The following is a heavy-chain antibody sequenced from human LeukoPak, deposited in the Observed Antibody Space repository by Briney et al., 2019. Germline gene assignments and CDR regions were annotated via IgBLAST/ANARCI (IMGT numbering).Heavy chain of an antibody. CDR3: AKGMGPTKGDSYDS. CDR2: ISGTGHNT. J-gene: IGHJ4*02. V-gene: IGHV3-23*01. CDR1: GFTFSSHS. D-gene: IGHD1-26*01. Sequence: PGGSLRLSCAASGFTFSSHSMNWVRQAPGKGLEWVSAISGTGHNTYYADSAKGRFTVSRDNSKNTVFLQMNRLRLEDTAFYYCAKGMGPTKGDSYDSWGQGTLVTVSS.